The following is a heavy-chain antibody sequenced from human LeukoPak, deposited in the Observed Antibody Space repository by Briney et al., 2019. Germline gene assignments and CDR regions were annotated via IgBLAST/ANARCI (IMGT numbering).Heavy chain of an antibody. J-gene: IGHJ4*02. CDR3: AKTHDSSGYWHLIYY. D-gene: IGHD3-22*01. CDR2: ISASGGTT. Sequence: GGSLRLSCAASGFTFSSYAMSWVRQAPGKGLEWVSTISASGGTTYYAHSVKGRFTISRDNSKNTLYLQMNSLRADDTAVYYCAKTHDSSGYWHLIYYWGQGSLVTV. V-gene: IGHV3-23*01. CDR1: GFTFSSYA.